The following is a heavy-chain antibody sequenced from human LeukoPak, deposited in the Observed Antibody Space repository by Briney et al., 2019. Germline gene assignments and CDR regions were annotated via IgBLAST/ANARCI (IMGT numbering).Heavy chain of an antibody. Sequence: ASAKVSCKASGYTFTGYYMHWVRQAPGQGLEWMGRINPNSGGTNYAQKFQGRVTMTRDTSISTAYMELSRLRSDDTAVYYCARLDGGYYYDSSGYYHGLFDYWGQGTLVTVSS. CDR2: INPNSGGT. CDR1: GYTFTGYY. CDR3: ARLDGGYYYDSSGYYHGLFDY. D-gene: IGHD3-22*01. V-gene: IGHV1-2*06. J-gene: IGHJ4*02.